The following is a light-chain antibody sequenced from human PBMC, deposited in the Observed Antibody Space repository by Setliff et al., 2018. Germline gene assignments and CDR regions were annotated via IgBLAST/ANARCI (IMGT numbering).Light chain of an antibody. J-gene: IGLJ1*01. Sequence: ALTQPASVSGSPGQSITISCTGTSSDVGGYNYVSWYQQHPGKAPKLMIYDVSNRPSGVSNRFSGSKSGNTASLTISGLQAEDEADYYCSSYTSSSTLEGVFGTGTRSPS. CDR3: SSYTSSSTLEGV. V-gene: IGLV2-14*03. CDR2: DVS. CDR1: SSDVGGYNY.